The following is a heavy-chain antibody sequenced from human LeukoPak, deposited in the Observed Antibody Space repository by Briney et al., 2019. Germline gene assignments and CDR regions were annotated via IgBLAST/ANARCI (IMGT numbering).Heavy chain of an antibody. J-gene: IGHJ4*02. CDR2: IHYSGST. CDR1: GGSMSSFY. V-gene: IGHV4-59*01. Sequence: PSETLSLTCTVSGGSMSSFYWGWIRQPPGKGLEWLGYIHYSGSTKYNPSLESRVTISLDTAKNQFSLRLSSLTAADTAVYYCARGEGQAVSAFDYWGQGMLATVSS. D-gene: IGHD2-21*02. CDR3: ARGEGQAVSAFDY.